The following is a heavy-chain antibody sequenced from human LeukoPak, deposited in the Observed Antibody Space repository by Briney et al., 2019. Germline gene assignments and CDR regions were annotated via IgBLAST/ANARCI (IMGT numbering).Heavy chain of an antibody. CDR2: IKTDGSTI. Sequence: PGRSLRLSCAASGFTFDDYAMHWVRQAPGKGLVWVSRIKTDGSTITYADSVKGRFTISRDNSKNTLFLQLKSLRAEDTAIYYCAKLEGSGWSGYMDVWGEGTTVTVS. V-gene: IGHV3-74*01. CDR1: GFTFDDYA. D-gene: IGHD6-19*01. J-gene: IGHJ6*03. CDR3: AKLEGSGWSGYMDV.